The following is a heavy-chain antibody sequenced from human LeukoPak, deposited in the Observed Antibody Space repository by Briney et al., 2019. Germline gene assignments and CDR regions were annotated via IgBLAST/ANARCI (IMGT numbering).Heavy chain of an antibody. Sequence: SQTLSLTCAISGDSVSSNSAAWNWIRQSPSRGLEWLGRTYYRSKWYNDYAVSVKSRITINPDTSKNQFSLQLNSATPEDTAVYYCAREGFTGYCSSTSCRYYYYGMDVWGQGTTVTVSS. V-gene: IGHV6-1*01. CDR1: GDSVSSNSAA. CDR2: TYYRSKWYN. D-gene: IGHD2-2*01. CDR3: AREGFTGYCSSTSCRYYYYGMDV. J-gene: IGHJ6*02.